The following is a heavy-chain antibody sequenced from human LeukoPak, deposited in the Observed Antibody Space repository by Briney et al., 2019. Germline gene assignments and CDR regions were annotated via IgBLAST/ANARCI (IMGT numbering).Heavy chain of an antibody. V-gene: IGHV3-7*01. Sequence: GGSLRLSCAASGFTFSSYSMNWVRQAPGKGLEWVANIKQDGSEKYYVDSVKGRFTISRDNAKNSLYLQMNSLRAEDTAVYYCARDLYNWNDWGAPFDYWGQGTLVTVSS. CDR2: IKQDGSEK. CDR3: ARDLYNWNDWGAPFDY. D-gene: IGHD1-1*01. J-gene: IGHJ4*02. CDR1: GFTFSSYS.